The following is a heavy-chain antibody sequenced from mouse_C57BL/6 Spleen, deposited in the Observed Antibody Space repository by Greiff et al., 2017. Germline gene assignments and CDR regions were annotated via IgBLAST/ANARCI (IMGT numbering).Heavy chain of an antibody. J-gene: IGHJ2*01. V-gene: IGHV1-80*01. CDR2: IYPGDGDT. CDR3: ARSVSKFYFDY. Sequence: QVQLKQSGAELVKPGASVKISCKASGYAFSSYWMNWVKQRPGKGLEWIGQIYPGDGDTNYNGKFKGKATLTADKTSSTAYMQLSSLTSEDSAVYFCARSVSKFYFDYWGQGTTLTVSS. CDR1: GYAFSSYW.